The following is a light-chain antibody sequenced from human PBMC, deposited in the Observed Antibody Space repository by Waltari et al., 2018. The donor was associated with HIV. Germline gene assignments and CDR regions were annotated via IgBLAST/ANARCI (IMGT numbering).Light chain of an antibody. J-gene: IGLJ2*01. V-gene: IGLV2-14*03. CDR2: NVS. CDR1: SGDVGGYNF. CDR3: SSYTSSGPRYVL. Sequence: SALTQTASVSGSPGQSITIPCSGTSGDVGGYNFVSWYQKHQGKAPKLIIYNVSSRPSGVSIRFSGSRSANTASLTISGLQVEDEADYFCSSYTSSGPRYVLFGGGTRLTVL.